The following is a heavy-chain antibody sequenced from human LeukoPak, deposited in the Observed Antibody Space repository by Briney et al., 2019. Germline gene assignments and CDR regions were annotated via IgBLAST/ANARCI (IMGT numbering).Heavy chain of an antibody. D-gene: IGHD1-14*01. Sequence: GASVKVSCKASGYTFTSYEINWVRQATGQGLEWMAGMNPNSGNTGYAQKFQGRVTMTRDTSISTAYMELSSLRSEDTAVYYCARGINGMDVWGQGITVTVSS. J-gene: IGHJ6*02. V-gene: IGHV1-8*01. CDR2: MNPNSGNT. CDR3: ARGINGMDV. CDR1: GYTFTSYE.